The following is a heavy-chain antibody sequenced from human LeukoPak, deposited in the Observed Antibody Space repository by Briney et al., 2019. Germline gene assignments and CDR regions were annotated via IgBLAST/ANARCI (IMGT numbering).Heavy chain of an antibody. CDR3: ASRWVLTGEPY. J-gene: IGHJ4*02. V-gene: IGHV4-4*02. CDR1: GFTVSSNY. D-gene: IGHD7-27*01. Sequence: GSLRLSCAASGFTVSSNYMSWVRQPPGKGLEWIGEISLSGSINYNSSLKSRVTISLDKSSNQFSLKVNSLTAADTAVYYCASRWVLTGEPYWGQGTLVTVSS. CDR2: ISLSGSI.